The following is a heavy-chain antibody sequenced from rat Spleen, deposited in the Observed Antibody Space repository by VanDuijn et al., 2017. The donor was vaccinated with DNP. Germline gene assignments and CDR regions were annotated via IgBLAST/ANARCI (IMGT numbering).Heavy chain of an antibody. CDR3: ARGSGTYYWYFDF. CDR1: GFTLSSYW. V-gene: IGHV5-58*01. J-gene: IGHJ1*01. Sequence: EVQLVETGGGSVQPGRSLKLSCVASGFTLSSYWMYWIRQVPGKGLEWVAAITSSGGSTYYPDSVKGRFTISRDNAKNTLYLQMNSLRSEDTATYYCARGSGTYYWYFDFWGPGTMVTVSS. CDR2: ITSSGGST. D-gene: IGHD4-4*01.